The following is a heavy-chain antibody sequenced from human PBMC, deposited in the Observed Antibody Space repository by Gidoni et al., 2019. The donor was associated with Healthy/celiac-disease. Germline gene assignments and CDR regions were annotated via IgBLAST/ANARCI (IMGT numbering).Heavy chain of an antibody. CDR3: ARVWNATRGWFDP. J-gene: IGHJ5*02. D-gene: IGHD1-1*01. CDR2: IYYSWST. Sequence: EWIGYIYYSWSTYYNPSLKSRVTISVDTSKNQFSLKLSSVTAADTAVYYCARVWNATRGWFDPLGQGTLVTVSS. V-gene: IGHV4-31*02.